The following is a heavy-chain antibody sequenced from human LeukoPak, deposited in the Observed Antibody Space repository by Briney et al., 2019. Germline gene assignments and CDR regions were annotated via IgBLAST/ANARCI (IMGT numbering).Heavy chain of an antibody. CDR1: GFTFDDYA. Sequence: PGGSLRLSCAASGFTFDDYAMHWVRQAPGKGLEWVSGISWNSGSIGYADSVKGRFTISRDNAKNSLYLQMNSLRAEDTALYYCAKEALGRDGYNPADYWGQGTLVTVSS. CDR2: ISWNSGSI. J-gene: IGHJ4*02. CDR3: AKEALGRDGYNPADY. D-gene: IGHD5-24*01. V-gene: IGHV3-9*01.